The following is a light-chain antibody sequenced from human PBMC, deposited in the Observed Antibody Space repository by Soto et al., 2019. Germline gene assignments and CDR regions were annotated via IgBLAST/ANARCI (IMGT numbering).Light chain of an antibody. CDR2: GAS. CDR1: QSVYRNC. Sequence: ESGLRQSPGTVSLSPGERATLSCRASQSVYRNCLGWYQQKPGQAPRLLIHGASSRATGIPDRFSGSGSGTDFTLTITRLEPEDFAVYYCQQYGISPMYTFGQGTKLEIK. V-gene: IGKV3-20*01. CDR3: QQYGISPMYT. J-gene: IGKJ2*01.